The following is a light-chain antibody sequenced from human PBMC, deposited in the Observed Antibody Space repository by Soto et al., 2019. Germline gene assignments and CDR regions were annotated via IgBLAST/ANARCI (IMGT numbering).Light chain of an antibody. CDR1: QSLVYSDGNTY. V-gene: IGKV2-30*01. J-gene: IGKJ2*01. Sequence: DVVMTQSPLSVPVTLGQPASISCRSSQSLVYSDGNTYLNWFHQSPGQSPRRLIYKVSNRDSGVPDRGSGSGSAIDLTLIISRVVLDDVQVYYCRQASLWPPYTFGQGTKLEIK. CDR3: RQASLWPPYT. CDR2: KVS.